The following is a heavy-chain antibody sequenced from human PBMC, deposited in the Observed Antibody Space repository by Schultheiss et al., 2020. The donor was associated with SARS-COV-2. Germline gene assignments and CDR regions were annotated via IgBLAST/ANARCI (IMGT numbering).Heavy chain of an antibody. D-gene: IGHD6-13*01. CDR2: ISAYNGNT. J-gene: IGHJ5*02. V-gene: IGHV1-18*01. CDR3: AKVGSSSWAEKRWFDP. CDR1: GGTFSSYA. Sequence: ASVKVSCKASGGTFSSYAISWVRQAPGQGLEWMGGISAYNGNTNYAQTFQGRVTMTRDTSNNTAYLELGGLRSDDTAVYYCAKVGSSSWAEKRWFDPWGQGTLVTVSS.